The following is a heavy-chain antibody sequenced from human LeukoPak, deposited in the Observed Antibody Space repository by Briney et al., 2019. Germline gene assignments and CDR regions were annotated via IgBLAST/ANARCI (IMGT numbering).Heavy chain of an antibody. CDR1: GFIFSSYE. CDR2: ISSSGSTI. CDR3: ARDFKGYSRSSFDY. D-gene: IGHD6-6*01. J-gene: IGHJ4*02. Sequence: GGSLTLSCAASGFIFSSYEMNWVRQAPGKGREWVSYISSSGSTIYYADSVKGRLNISRDNAKNSLYPQMNSLRAEDTAVYYCARDFKGYSRSSFDYWGQGTLVTVSS. V-gene: IGHV3-48*03.